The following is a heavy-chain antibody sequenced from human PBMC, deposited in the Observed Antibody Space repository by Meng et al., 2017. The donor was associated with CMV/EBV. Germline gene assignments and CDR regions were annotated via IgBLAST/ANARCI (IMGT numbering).Heavy chain of an antibody. CDR3: ARQGEGDYDFGSGRRGFDY. CDR2: IYYSGST. CDR1: GGSISSSSYY. Sequence: SETLSLTCTVSGGSISSSSYYWGWIRQPPGKGLEWIGSIYYSGSTYYNPSLKSRVTISVDTSKNQFSLKLSSVTAADTAVYYCARQGEGDYDFGSGRRGFDYWGQGTLVTVSS. V-gene: IGHV4-39*01. D-gene: IGHD3-3*01. J-gene: IGHJ4*02.